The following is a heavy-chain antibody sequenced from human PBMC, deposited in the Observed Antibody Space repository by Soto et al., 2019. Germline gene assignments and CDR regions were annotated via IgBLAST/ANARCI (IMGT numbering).Heavy chain of an antibody. J-gene: IGHJ5*02. CDR1: GYTFTGYY. Sequence: GASVKVSCKASGYTFTGYYMHWVRQAPGQGLEWMGWINPNSGGTNYAQKFQGRVTMTRDTSISTAYMELSRLRSDDTAVYYCARDLDCSSTSCYLGWFDPWGQGTLVTVS. CDR2: INPNSGGT. V-gene: IGHV1-2*02. CDR3: ARDLDCSSTSCYLGWFDP. D-gene: IGHD2-2*01.